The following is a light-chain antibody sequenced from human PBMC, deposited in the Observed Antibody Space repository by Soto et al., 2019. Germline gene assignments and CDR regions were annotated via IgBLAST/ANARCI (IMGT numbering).Light chain of an antibody. CDR3: QQYNSWPPIT. J-gene: IGKJ5*01. CDR2: GAS. CDR1: QSVRTK. Sequence: EIAMTQSPGTLSVSPGEGATLFCRASQSVRTKLAWYQQRAGQAPRLLMYGASTRATGIPDRFSGSGSGTEFTLTISSLQSEDFAVYYCQQYNSWPPITVGQGTRLESK. V-gene: IGKV3-15*01.